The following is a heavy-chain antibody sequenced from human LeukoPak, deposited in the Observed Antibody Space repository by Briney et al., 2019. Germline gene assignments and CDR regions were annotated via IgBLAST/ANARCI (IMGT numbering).Heavy chain of an antibody. CDR3: SRGAAAGPYYYYYYMDV. CDR1: GASISSGGYY. Sequence: SETLSLACTVSGASISSGGYYWRWIRQHPGKGLEWIGYIYYSGSTYYNPSLKSRFTISVDTSKNQFSLKLSSVTAADTAVYYCSRGAAAGPYYYYYYMDVWGKGTTVTVSS. J-gene: IGHJ6*03. V-gene: IGHV4-31*03. CDR2: IYYSGST. D-gene: IGHD6-13*01.